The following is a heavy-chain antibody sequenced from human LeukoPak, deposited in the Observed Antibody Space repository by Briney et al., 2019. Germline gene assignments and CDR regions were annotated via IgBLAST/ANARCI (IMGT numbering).Heavy chain of an antibody. CDR3: ASETPYYYGSGSYSWGRWFDP. CDR2: IYYSGST. Sequence: SQTLSLTCSVSGGSISSGDYYWRWIRQPPGKGLEWIGYIYYSGSTYYNPSLKSRVTISVDTSKNQFSLKLSSVTAADTAVYYCASETPYYYGSGSYSWGRWFDPWGQGTLVTVSS. V-gene: IGHV4-30-4*08. D-gene: IGHD3-10*01. CDR1: GGSISSGDYY. J-gene: IGHJ5*02.